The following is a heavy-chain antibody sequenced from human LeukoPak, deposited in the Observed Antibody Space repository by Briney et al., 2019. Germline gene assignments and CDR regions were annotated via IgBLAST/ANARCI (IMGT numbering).Heavy chain of an antibody. CDR2: INPNSGDT. V-gene: IGHV1-2*02. J-gene: IGHJ6*02. CDR3: ARGPILYDSSGDYYYYGMDV. D-gene: IGHD3-22*01. Sequence: GASVKVSCKASGYTFTGYYIHWVRQAPGQGLEWMGWINPNSGDTNFAQKFQGRVTMTRDTSISTAQMELSRLRSDDTAVYYCARGPILYDSSGDYYYYGMDVWGQGTTVTVSS. CDR1: GYTFTGYY.